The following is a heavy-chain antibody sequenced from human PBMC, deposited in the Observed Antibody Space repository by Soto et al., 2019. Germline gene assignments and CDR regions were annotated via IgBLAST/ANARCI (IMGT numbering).Heavy chain of an antibody. Sequence: GGSRRLSCAASGFTFSNAWMNWVRQAPGKGLEWVGRIKSKTDGGTTDYAAPVKGRFTISRDDSKNTLYLQMNSLKTEDTAVYYCTTAVTAGFYYYYGMDVWGQGTTVTVSS. CDR3: TTAVTAGFYYYYGMDV. CDR2: IKSKTDGGTT. J-gene: IGHJ6*02. CDR1: GFTFSNAW. V-gene: IGHV3-15*07. D-gene: IGHD6-13*01.